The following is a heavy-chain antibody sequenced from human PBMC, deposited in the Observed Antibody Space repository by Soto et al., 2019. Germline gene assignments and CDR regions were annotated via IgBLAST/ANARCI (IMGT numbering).Heavy chain of an antibody. CDR3: ARLIAARRDYYYYGMDV. V-gene: IGHV1-69*06. J-gene: IGHJ6*02. D-gene: IGHD6-6*01. CDR1: EGNFSSYA. Sequence: GASVKVSCKASEGNFSSYAISWVRQAPGQGLEWMGGIIAIFGTANYAQKFQGRVTITADKSTSTAYMELSSLRSEDTAVYYCARLIAARRDYYYYGMDVWGQGTTVTVSS. CDR2: IIAIFGTA.